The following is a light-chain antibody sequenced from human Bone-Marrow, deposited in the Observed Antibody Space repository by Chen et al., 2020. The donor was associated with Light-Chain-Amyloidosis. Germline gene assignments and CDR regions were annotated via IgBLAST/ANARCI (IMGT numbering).Light chain of an antibody. Sequence: SYELTQPPSVSVSPGQTARITCSGDDLPTKYAYWYQQKPGQAPVLVIHRDTERPSGISERFSGSSSGTTATLTISEVQAEEETDYHCQSADSSGTYEVICGGGTKLTV. CDR1: DLPTKY. V-gene: IGLV3-25*02. CDR2: RDT. J-gene: IGLJ2*01. CDR3: QSADSSGTYEVI.